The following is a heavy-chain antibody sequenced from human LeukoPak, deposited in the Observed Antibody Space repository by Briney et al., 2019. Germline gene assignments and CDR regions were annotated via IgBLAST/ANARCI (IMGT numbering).Heavy chain of an antibody. CDR2: IDSDGSST. J-gene: IGHJ4*02. CDR1: GFTFSNYW. CDR3: ARSAAGTYY. D-gene: IGHD1-1*01. V-gene: IGHV3-74*01. Sequence: GGSLRLSCAASGFTFSNYWMHWVRQAPGKGLVWVSRIDSDGSSTSYADSVKGRFTISRDNAKNSLYLQMNSLRAEDTAVYYCARSAAGTYYWGQGTLVTVSS.